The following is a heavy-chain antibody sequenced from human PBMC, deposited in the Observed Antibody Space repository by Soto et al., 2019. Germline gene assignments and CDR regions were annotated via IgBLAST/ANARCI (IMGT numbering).Heavy chain of an antibody. CDR2: SGNRASSDTT. V-gene: IGHV3-72*01. Sequence: DVQLVEPGGGLVRPGGSLRLSCAASGSTLSDHYLDWVRQAPGKGLEWVGRSGNRASSDTTEYGSSVKGRFTISRDDSKNSMFLQMNSLMTEDTAVYYCTRGYSGIDIYAFDIWGPGTLVTVSS. CDR3: TRGYSGIDIYAFDI. J-gene: IGHJ3*02. D-gene: IGHD1-26*01. CDR1: GSTLSDHY.